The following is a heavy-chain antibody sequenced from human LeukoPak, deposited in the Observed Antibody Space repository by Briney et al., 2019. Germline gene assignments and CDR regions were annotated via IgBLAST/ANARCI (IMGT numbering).Heavy chain of an antibody. CDR2: IIPILGIA. D-gene: IGHD6-13*01. CDR3: ARAPWYSSSWYAGYYYYYMDV. CDR1: GGTFSSYA. J-gene: IGHJ6*03. V-gene: IGHV1-69*04. Sequence: ASVKVSCKASGGTFSSYAISWVRQAPGQGLEWMGRIIPILGIANYAQKFQGRVTITADKSTSTAYMELSSLRSEDTAVYYCARAPWYSSSWYAGYYYYYMDVWGKGTTVTVSS.